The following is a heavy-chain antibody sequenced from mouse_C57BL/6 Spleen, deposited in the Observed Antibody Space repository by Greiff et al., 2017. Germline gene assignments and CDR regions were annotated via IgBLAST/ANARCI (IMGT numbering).Heavy chain of an antibody. J-gene: IGHJ2*01. CDR1: GYTFTDYY. CDR2: INPNNGGT. CDR3: ARRRTDY. V-gene: IGHV1-26*01. Sequence: EVQLQQSGPELVKPGASVKISCKASGYTFTDYYMNWVKQSPGKSLEWIGDINPNNGGTSYNQKFKGKATLTVDKSSSTAYMELRSLTSEDSAVYYCARRRTDYWGQGTTLTVSS.